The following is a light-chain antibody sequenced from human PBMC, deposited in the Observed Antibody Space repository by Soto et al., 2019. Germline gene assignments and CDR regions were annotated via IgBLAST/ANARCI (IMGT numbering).Light chain of an antibody. CDR2: DAS. J-gene: IGKJ4*01. Sequence: EIVLTQSPATLSLSPGERATLSCRASQSVSSYLAWYQQKPGQAPRLLIYDASNRATGIPARFSGSGSGTDFTLTISSLEHEDFDVYYCQQRSNWPLTLGGGTKVDIK. CDR3: QQRSNWPLT. V-gene: IGKV3-11*01. CDR1: QSVSSY.